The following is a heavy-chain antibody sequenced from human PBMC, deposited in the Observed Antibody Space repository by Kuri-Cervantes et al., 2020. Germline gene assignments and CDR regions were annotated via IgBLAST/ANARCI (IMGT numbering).Heavy chain of an antibody. Sequence: GGSLRLSCVGSGFTFSSYGMHWVRQAPGKGLEWVAVISYDGSNKYYADSVKGRFTISRDNSKNTLYLQMNSLRAEDTAVYYCAKASELPEYYGMDVWGQGTTVTVSS. J-gene: IGHJ6*02. CDR1: GFTFSSYG. V-gene: IGHV3-30*18. CDR2: ISYDGSNK. D-gene: IGHD1-26*01. CDR3: AKASELPEYYGMDV.